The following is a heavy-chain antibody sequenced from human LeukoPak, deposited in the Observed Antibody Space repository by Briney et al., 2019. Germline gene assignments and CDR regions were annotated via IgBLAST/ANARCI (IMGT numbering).Heavy chain of an antibody. J-gene: IGHJ4*02. CDR2: IYHSGRT. Sequence: PSETLSLTCTVSGYSISSGYYWGWIRQPPGMGLEWIGTIYHSGRTYYNPSLKSRVTVSVDTSKNQFSLKLSSVTAADTAVYYCARHSITYYYDSSGYYTAIFDYWGQGTLVTVSS. CDR1: GYSISSGYY. CDR3: ARHSITYYYDSSGYYTAIFDY. D-gene: IGHD3-22*01. V-gene: IGHV4-38-2*02.